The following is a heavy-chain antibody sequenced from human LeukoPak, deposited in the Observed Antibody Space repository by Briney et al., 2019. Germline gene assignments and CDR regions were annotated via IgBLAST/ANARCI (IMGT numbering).Heavy chain of an antibody. J-gene: IGHJ6*02. D-gene: IGHD3-10*01. Sequence: ASVKVSCKASGYTFTSYYMHWVRQAPGQGLEWMGIINPSGGSTSYAQKFQGRVTMTRDTSTSTVYMELSSLRSEDTAVYYCARGGAMVRGVIAPYYYYGMDVWGQGTTVTVSS. CDR1: GYTFTSYY. V-gene: IGHV1-46*01. CDR2: INPSGGST. CDR3: ARGGAMVRGVIAPYYYYGMDV.